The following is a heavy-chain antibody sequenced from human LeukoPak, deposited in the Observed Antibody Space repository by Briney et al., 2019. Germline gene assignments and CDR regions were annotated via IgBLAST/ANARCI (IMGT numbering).Heavy chain of an antibody. Sequence: GASVKVSCKASGYTFTSYGISWVRQAPGQGLEWMGWINPNSGGTNYAQKFQGRVTMTRDTSISTAYMELSRLRSDDTAVYYCARGGFNYYYDSSGYCLDYWGQGTLVTVSS. V-gene: IGHV1-2*02. CDR1: GYTFTSYG. J-gene: IGHJ4*02. D-gene: IGHD3-22*01. CDR3: ARGGFNYYYDSSGYCLDY. CDR2: INPNSGGT.